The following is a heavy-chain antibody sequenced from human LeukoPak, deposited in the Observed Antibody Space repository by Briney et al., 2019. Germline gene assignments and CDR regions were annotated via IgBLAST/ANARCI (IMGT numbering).Heavy chain of an antibody. V-gene: IGHV3-7*01. CDR2: IKQDGSEK. CDR1: GFTFSSYW. CDR3: ARDHCSSTSCHNDY. Sequence: GGSLRLSCAASGFTFSSYWMSWVRQVPGKGLEWVANIKQDGSEKYYVDSVKGRFTISRDNAKNSLYLRMNSLRAEDTAVYYCARDHCSSTSCHNDYWGQGTLVTVSS. D-gene: IGHD2-2*01. J-gene: IGHJ4*02.